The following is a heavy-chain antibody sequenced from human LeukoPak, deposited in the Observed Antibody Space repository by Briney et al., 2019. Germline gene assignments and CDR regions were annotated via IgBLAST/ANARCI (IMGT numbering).Heavy chain of an antibody. Sequence: ASVKVSCKASGYTFTSYGISWVRQAPGQGLEWMGWISAYNGNTNYAQMLQGRVTMTADTSTSTAYMELRSLRSDDTAVYYCARDHRRGSSGMDVWGKGTTVTVSS. J-gene: IGHJ6*04. CDR3: ARDHRRGSSGMDV. CDR1: GYTFTSYG. CDR2: ISAYNGNT. V-gene: IGHV1-18*04. D-gene: IGHD5-24*01.